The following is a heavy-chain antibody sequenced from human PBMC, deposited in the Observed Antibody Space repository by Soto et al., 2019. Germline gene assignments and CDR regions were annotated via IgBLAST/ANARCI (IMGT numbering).Heavy chain of an antibody. CDR3: AKDRDGYKTFAY. CDR2: ISGSGGST. V-gene: IGHV3-23*01. D-gene: IGHD5-12*01. CDR1: GFTFSSYA. Sequence: EVQLLESGGGLVQPGGSLRLSCAASGFTFSSYAMSWVRQAPGKGLEWVSAISGSGGSTYYADSVKGRFTISRDNAKNTLYLQMNSLRAEDTAVYYCAKDRDGYKTFAYWGQGTLVTVSS. J-gene: IGHJ4*02.